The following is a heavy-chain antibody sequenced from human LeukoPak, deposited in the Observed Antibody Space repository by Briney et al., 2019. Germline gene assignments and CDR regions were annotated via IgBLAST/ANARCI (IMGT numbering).Heavy chain of an antibody. V-gene: IGHV3-30*02. CDR1: GFNFSRFG. CDR3: AKGAYYDVNGYYYFDY. Sequence: PGGSLRLSCAASGFNFSRFGMNWVRQTPGKGLEWVAFIRYDGSKEYYGDSVKGRFTISRDNSKNSVYLQMRSLRPEDTAMYYCAKGAYYDVNGYYYFDYWGQGTQVTVSS. J-gene: IGHJ4*02. D-gene: IGHD3-22*01. CDR2: IRYDGSKE.